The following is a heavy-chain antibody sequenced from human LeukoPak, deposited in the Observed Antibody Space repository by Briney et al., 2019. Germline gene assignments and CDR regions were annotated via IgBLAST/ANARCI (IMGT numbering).Heavy chain of an antibody. CDR1: GGSFSTDY. CDR2: IHTSGST. V-gene: IGHV4-4*07. J-gene: IGHJ6*02. Sequence: NPSETLSLTCTVSGGSFSTDYWSWIRQPAGKGLEWIGRIHTSGSTNYNPSLKSRVTMSVDTSKNQFSLKLNSVTAADTAVYYCARGSMGGSGTSYKDFYYGMDVWGQGTTVTVSS. D-gene: IGHD3-10*01. CDR3: ARGSMGGSGTSYKDFYYGMDV.